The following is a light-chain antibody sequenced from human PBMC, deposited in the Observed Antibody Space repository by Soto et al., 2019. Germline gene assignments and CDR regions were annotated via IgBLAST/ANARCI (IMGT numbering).Light chain of an antibody. CDR3: LHYYEWPRWT. V-gene: IGKV3-15*01. CDR1: QSISNN. Sequence: EIVMTQSPATLSVSPGERATLSCSASQSISNNLAWYQQQPGHTPRLLIYGASTTATGIPARFSGSGTGTEFTLTISSLQSEDFAVYYCLHYYEWPRWTFGQGTKVDI. J-gene: IGKJ1*01. CDR2: GAS.